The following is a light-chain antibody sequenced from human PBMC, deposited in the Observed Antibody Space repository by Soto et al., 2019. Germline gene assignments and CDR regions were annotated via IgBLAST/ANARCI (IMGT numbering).Light chain of an antibody. CDR3: AAWDDSLNGRV. CDR2: YDN. Sequence: QSVLTQPPSASVTPGQRVTISCSGSNSNIGSNTVNWYQQLPGTAPKLLIYYDNLRPSGVLDRISGSKSGTSASLAISGLQSDDEADYYCAAWDDSLNGRVFGTGTKVTVL. J-gene: IGLJ1*01. CDR1: NSNIGSNT. V-gene: IGLV1-44*01.